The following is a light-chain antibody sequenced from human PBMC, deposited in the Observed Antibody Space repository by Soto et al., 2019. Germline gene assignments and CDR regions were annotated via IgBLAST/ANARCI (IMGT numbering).Light chain of an antibody. J-gene: IGKJ4*01. CDR2: DAS. CDR1: QSVGTY. Sequence: EIVLTQSPATLSLSPGERATLSCRASQSVGTYLAWYQQKPGQAPRLLIYDASNRATGIPARFSGSGSGTDFPLTISSLEPEDLAVYYCQQRSNWLTFGGGTKVEIK. CDR3: QQRSNWLT. V-gene: IGKV3-11*01.